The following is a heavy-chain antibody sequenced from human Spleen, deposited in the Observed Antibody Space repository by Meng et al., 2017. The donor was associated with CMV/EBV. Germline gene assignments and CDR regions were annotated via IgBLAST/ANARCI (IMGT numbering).Heavy chain of an antibody. J-gene: IGHJ4*02. CDR1: GYSFSNEC. CDR3: ARRYSSTAVDDITGYFDY. D-gene: IGHD2-21*01. Sequence: SGYSFSNECIGWVRQRPEQGLEWVGVIYPGDYDTRYSQSYHGQVTISVDKSISTATLQLKATHTAMYDSARRYSSTAVDDITGYFDYWGQGTLVTVSS. CDR2: IYPGDYDT. V-gene: IGHV5-51*01.